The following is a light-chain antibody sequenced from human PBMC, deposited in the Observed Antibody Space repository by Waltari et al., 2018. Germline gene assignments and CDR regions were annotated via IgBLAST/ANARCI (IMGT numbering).Light chain of an antibody. V-gene: IGKV1-39*01. J-gene: IGKJ2*01. CDR1: QRIDTH. CDR2: GAS. CDR3: QESYSTLYT. Sequence: DIQLTQSPSSLSASVGDRVTITCRASQRIDTHLHWYQQKPGKAPQLLTYGASTLQSGVPSRFSGGGSGAEFTLTISSLQPEDIATFSCQESYSTLYTFGQGTKVEIK.